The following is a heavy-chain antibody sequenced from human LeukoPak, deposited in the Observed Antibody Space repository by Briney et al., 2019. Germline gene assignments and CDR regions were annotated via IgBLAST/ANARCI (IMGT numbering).Heavy chain of an antibody. V-gene: IGHV3-21*01. CDR2: ISSSSYI. Sequence: VGSLRLSCAASGFTFSSYSMNWVRQAPGKGLEWVSSISSSSYIYYADSVKGRFTISRDNAKNSLYLQMNSLRAEDTAVYYCAREFGVVLKDAFDIWGQGTMVTVSS. CDR1: GFTFSSYS. D-gene: IGHD3-3*01. CDR3: AREFGVVLKDAFDI. J-gene: IGHJ3*02.